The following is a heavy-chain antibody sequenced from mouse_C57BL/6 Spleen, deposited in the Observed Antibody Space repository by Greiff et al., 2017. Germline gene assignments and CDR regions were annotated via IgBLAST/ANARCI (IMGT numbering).Heavy chain of an antibody. D-gene: IGHD2-3*01. CDR3: ARDGYYALDD. Sequence: VQLKESGPGLVKPSPSLSLTCSVTGYSITSGYYWNWIRQFPGNKLEWMGYISYDGSNNYNPSFKNRISITRDTSENQFFLKLNSVTTEDTATYYCARDGYYALDDWGQGTTLTVSS. CDR2: ISYDGSN. CDR1: GYSITSGYY. V-gene: IGHV3-6*01. J-gene: IGHJ2*01.